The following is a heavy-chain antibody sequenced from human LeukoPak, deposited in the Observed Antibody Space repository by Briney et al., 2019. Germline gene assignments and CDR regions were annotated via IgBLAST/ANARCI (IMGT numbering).Heavy chain of an antibody. CDR3: ARDSSFYCSGGSCYSDY. V-gene: IGHV3-48*04. CDR2: ISSSSSTK. J-gene: IGHJ4*02. CDR1: GFTFSTYN. Sequence: PGGSLRLSCAASGFTFSTYNMIWLRQAPGKGLEWLSYISSSSSTKLYTDSVKGRFTISRDNAKNSLYLQMNSLRAEDTALYYCARDSSFYCSGGSCYSDYWGQGTLVTVSS. D-gene: IGHD2-15*01.